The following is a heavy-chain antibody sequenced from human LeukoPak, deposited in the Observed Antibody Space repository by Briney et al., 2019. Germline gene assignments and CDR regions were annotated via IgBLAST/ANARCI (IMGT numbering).Heavy chain of an antibody. Sequence: ASVKVSCKASGYTFTSYGISWVRQAPGQGLEWMGWISAYNGNTNYAQKLQGRVTMTTDTSTSTAYMELRSLRSDDTAVYYCARDPLVVVAATYYYYCGMDVWGQGTTVTVSS. CDR1: GYTFTSYG. J-gene: IGHJ6*02. CDR3: ARDPLVVVAATYYYYCGMDV. V-gene: IGHV1-18*01. CDR2: ISAYNGNT. D-gene: IGHD2-15*01.